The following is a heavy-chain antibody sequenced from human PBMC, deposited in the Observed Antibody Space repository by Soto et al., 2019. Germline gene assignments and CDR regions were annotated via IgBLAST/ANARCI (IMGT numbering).Heavy chain of an antibody. D-gene: IGHD3-3*01. CDR2: ISAYNGNT. CDR1: GYTFTSYG. Sequence: QVQLVQSGAEVKKPGASVKVSCKASGYTFTSYGISWVRQAPGQGLEWMGWISAYNGNTNYAQKLQGRATMTTDTSTNTAYRELRILRSDETAVYYCAHSFYDFWSGLSSTPPRLAYLGQETLVTVSA. CDR3: AHSFYDFWSGLSSTPPRLAY. J-gene: IGHJ4*02. V-gene: IGHV1-18*04.